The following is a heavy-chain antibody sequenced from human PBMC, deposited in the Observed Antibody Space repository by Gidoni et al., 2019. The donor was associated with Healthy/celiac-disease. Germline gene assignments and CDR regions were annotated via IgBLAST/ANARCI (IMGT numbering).Heavy chain of an antibody. CDR3: ARGLPYYDSSGYYLFDY. V-gene: IGHV3-33*01. Sequence: QVQLVESGGGVVQPGRSLRLSWPASGFTFSSYGMHWVRQAPGKGLEWVAVIWYDGINKYYADSVKGRFTISRDNSKNTLYLQMNSLRAEDTAVYYCARGLPYYDSSGYYLFDYWGQGTLVTVSS. CDR2: IWYDGINK. J-gene: IGHJ4*02. D-gene: IGHD3-22*01. CDR1: GFTFSSYG.